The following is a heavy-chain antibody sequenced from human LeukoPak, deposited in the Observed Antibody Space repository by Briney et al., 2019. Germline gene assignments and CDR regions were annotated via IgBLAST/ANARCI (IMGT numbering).Heavy chain of an antibody. J-gene: IGHJ4*02. V-gene: IGHV1-24*01. CDR1: GYTLTELS. Sequence: GASVKVSCKVSGYTLTELSMHWVRQAPGKGLEWMGGFYPEDGKTIYAQKFQGRVTMTEDTSTDTAYMELSSLRSEDTAVYYCATLLSRERDYWGQGTLVTVSS. CDR3: ATLLSRERDY. CDR2: FYPEDGKT. D-gene: IGHD1-26*01.